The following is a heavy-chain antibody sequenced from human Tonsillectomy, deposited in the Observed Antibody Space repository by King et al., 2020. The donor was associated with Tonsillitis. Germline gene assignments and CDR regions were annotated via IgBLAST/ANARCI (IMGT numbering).Heavy chain of an antibody. J-gene: IGHJ4*01. Sequence: VQLVESGGGLVQPGRSLRLSCAASGFTFSSYATHWVLQTPGKGLEWVALISYDESNKYYAECVKGRFSISRDNSTNTLYLQMNSLRAEDTAVYFCAGGAPYYSGSFNYFDFWGLGTLVTVSS. V-gene: IGHV3-30*01. CDR3: AGGAPYYSGSFNYFDF. D-gene: IGHD5-12*01. CDR1: GFTFSSYA. CDR2: ISYDESNK.